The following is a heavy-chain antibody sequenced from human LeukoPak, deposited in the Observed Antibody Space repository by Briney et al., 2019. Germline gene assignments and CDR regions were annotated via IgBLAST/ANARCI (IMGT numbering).Heavy chain of an antibody. V-gene: IGHV3-21*01. J-gene: IGHJ6*04. CDR2: ISSSSSYI. CDR3: ASLILTGYYSNFKYYYGMDV. D-gene: IGHD3-9*01. Sequence: GGSLRLSCAASGFTFSSYSMNWVRQAPGKGLEWVSSISSSSSYIYYADSVKGRFTISRDNAKNSLYLQMNSLRAEDTAVYYCASLILTGYYSNFKYYYGMDVWGKGTTVTVSS. CDR1: GFTFSSYS.